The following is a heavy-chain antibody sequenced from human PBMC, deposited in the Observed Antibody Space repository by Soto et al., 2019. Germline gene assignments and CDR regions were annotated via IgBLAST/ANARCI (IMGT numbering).Heavy chain of an antibody. J-gene: IGHJ4*02. CDR2: IYYSGST. Sequence: PSETLSLTCTVSGGSISSGGYYWSWIRQHPGKGLEWIGYIYYSGSTYYNPSLKSRVTISVDTSKNQFSLKLSSVTAADTAVYYCAREYYYDSSGYYLFDYWGQGTLVTVSS. D-gene: IGHD3-22*01. CDR1: GGSISSGGYY. CDR3: AREYYYDSSGYYLFDY. V-gene: IGHV4-31*03.